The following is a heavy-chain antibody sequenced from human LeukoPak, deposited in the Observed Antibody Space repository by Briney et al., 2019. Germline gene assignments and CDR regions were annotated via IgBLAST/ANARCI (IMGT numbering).Heavy chain of an antibody. CDR2: IKQDESEK. D-gene: IGHD3-10*01. CDR3: TRRGNRWGDS. CDR1: RFSFSNYW. V-gene: IGHV3-7*01. J-gene: IGHJ4*02. Sequence: GGSLRLSCAASRFSFSNYWMGWVRQAPGKGLEWVANIKQDESEKYYVDSVKGRFTISRDNAKSSLFLQMNSLRVEDTALYYCTRRGNRWGDSWGQGNLVTVSS.